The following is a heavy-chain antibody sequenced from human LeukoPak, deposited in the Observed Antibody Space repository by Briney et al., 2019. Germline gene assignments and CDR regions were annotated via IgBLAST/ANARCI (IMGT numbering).Heavy chain of an antibody. CDR2: IYYSGST. CDR3: ARGRAIFGVVIGPFDY. Sequence: SETLSLTCTVSGGSISSYYWSWIRQPPGKGLEWIGYIYYSGSTNYNPSLKSRVTISVDTSKNQFSLKLRSVTAADTAVYYCARGRAIFGVVIGPFDYWGQGTLVTVSS. D-gene: IGHD3-3*01. CDR1: GGSISSYY. J-gene: IGHJ4*02. V-gene: IGHV4-59*13.